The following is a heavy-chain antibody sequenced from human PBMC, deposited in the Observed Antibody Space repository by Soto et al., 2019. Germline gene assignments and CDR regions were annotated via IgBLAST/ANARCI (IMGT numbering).Heavy chain of an antibody. V-gene: IGHV4-34*01. CDR2: INHSGST. D-gene: IGHD6-19*01. CDR1: GGSFSGYY. CDR3: ARSVGVAVAGTPIDENYFDY. J-gene: IGHJ4*02. Sequence: PSETLSLTCAVYGGSFSGYYWNWIRQPPGKGLEWIGEINHSGSTNYNPSLKSRVTISVDTSKNQFSLKLGSVTAADTAVYYCARSVGVAVAGTPIDENYFDYWGLGTLVTVSS.